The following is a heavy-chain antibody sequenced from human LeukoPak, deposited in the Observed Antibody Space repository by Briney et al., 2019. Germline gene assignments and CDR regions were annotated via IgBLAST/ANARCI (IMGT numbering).Heavy chain of an antibody. CDR1: GGTFSSYA. Sequence: GASVKVSCKASGGTFSSYAISWVRQAPGQGLEWMGRIIPIFGTANYAQKFQGRVTITTDESTSTAYMELSSLRSEDTAVYYCARSPMGDYDSSGYYWGQGTLDTVSS. CDR3: ARSPMGDYDSSGYY. V-gene: IGHV1-69*05. J-gene: IGHJ4*02. D-gene: IGHD3-22*01. CDR2: IIPIFGTA.